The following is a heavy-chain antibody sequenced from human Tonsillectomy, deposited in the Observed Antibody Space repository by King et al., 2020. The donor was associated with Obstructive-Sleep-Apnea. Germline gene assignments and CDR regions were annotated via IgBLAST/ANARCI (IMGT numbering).Heavy chain of an antibody. CDR2: ISYDGSNK. CDR3: ASGSGSYYLPWFDP. J-gene: IGHJ5*02. CDR1: GFTFSSYA. V-gene: IGHV3-30*04. Sequence: QVQLVESGGGVVQPGRSLRLSCAASGFTFSSYAMHWVRQAPGKGLEWVAVISYDGSNKYYADSVKGRFTISRDNSKNTLYLQMNSLRAEDTAGYYCASGSGSYYLPWFDPWGQGTLVTVSS. D-gene: IGHD3-10*01.